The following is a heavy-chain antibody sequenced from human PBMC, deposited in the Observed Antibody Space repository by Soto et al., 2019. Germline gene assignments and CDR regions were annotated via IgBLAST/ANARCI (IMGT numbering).Heavy chain of an antibody. Sequence: SETLSLTCTVSGVSIRSSRYYWGWILQPPGKGLVLIGSIYYSGSTYYNPSRKSRVTISVDTSKNQLSLKLSSVTAADTAVYYCARLVYDFWSGYYSPEYYYYYMDVWGKGTTVT. J-gene: IGHJ6*03. CDR3: ARLVYDFWSGYYSPEYYYYYMDV. D-gene: IGHD3-3*01. V-gene: IGHV4-39*01. CDR1: GVSIRSSRYY. CDR2: IYYSGST.